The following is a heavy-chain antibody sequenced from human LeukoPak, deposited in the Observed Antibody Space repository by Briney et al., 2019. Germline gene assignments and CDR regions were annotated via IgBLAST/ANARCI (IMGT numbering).Heavy chain of an antibody. CDR3: ARRIAVASSPVYYFDY. V-gene: IGHV1-2*02. J-gene: IGHJ4*02. CDR2: INPKSGVT. CDR1: AYTLSGYY. Sequence: GASVKVSCKASAYTLSGYYMHWVRQAPGQGLEWMGWINPKSGVTNYAQKFQGRVTMTWDTSINTTFMELSRLRSDDTAVYYCARRIAVASSPVYYFDYWGQGTLVTVSS. D-gene: IGHD6-19*01.